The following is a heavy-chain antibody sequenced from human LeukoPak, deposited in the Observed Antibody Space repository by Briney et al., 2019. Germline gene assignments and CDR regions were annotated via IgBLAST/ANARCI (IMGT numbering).Heavy chain of an antibody. J-gene: IGHJ4*02. CDR3: ATGSGWNDEDLLDY. D-gene: IGHD1-1*01. CDR1: GYTLTELS. CDR2: FDPEDGET. V-gene: IGHV1-24*01. Sequence: GASVKVSCKVSGYTLTELSMHWVRQAPGKGLEWMGGFDPEDGETIYAQKFQGRVTMTEDTSTDTAYMELSSLRSEDTAVYYCATGSGWNDEDLLDYWGQGTLVTVSS.